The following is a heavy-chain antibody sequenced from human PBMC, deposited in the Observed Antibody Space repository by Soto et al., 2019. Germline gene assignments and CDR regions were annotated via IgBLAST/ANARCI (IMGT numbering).Heavy chain of an antibody. V-gene: IGHV3-30*03. CDR2: VAYDGSKT. CDR3: SRWVGGSMYDNSGKYDS. CDR1: GFTFRSNG. Sequence: QVQLVESGGGVVQPGRSLRLTCAASGFTFRSNGMHWVRQAPGKGLEWVALVAYDGSKTYYGDSVRGRFTISRDNSENTLYLQMNSLRAEYTAVYYCSRWVGGSMYDNSGKYDSWGQGTLVTVSS. J-gene: IGHJ5*01. D-gene: IGHD3-22*01.